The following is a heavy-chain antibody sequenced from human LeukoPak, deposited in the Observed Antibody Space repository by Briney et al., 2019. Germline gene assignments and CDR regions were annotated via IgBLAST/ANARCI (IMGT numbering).Heavy chain of an antibody. CDR3: ARGSRWELLKFDY. Sequence: PGGSLRLSCTASGFTFNNYAMTWVRQAPGKGLEWVSAITGSGAYTNYADSVKGRFTISRDNSKNTIFLQMNSLRAEDTAVYYCARGSRWELLKFDYWGQGTLVTVSS. D-gene: IGHD1-26*01. V-gene: IGHV3-23*01. CDR2: ITGSGAYT. J-gene: IGHJ4*02. CDR1: GFTFNNYA.